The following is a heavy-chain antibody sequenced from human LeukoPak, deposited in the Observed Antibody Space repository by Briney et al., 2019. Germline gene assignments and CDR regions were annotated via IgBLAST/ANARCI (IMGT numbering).Heavy chain of an antibody. CDR2: MNPNSGNT. Sequence: ASVKVSCKASGYTFTSYDINWVRQATGQGLEWMGWMNPNSGNTGYAQKFQGRVTMTRNTSISTAYMELSSLRSEDTAVYYCARGRARGIAAAGPKHNWFDPWGQGTLVTVSS. V-gene: IGHV1-8*01. CDR3: ARGRARGIAAAGPKHNWFDP. CDR1: GYTFTSYD. D-gene: IGHD6-13*01. J-gene: IGHJ5*02.